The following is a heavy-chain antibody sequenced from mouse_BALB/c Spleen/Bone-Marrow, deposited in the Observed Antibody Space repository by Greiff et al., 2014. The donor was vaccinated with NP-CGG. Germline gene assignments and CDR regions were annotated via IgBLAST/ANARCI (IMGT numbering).Heavy chain of an antibody. CDR2: INPYNGAT. D-gene: IGHD4-1*01. CDR3: ARSWDY. V-gene: IGHV1-31*01. Sequence: EVQLVESGPDLAKPGASVKISCKASGYSFTGYYMHWVKQSHVKSLEWIGRINPYNGATTYNQNFKDKASLTVDKSSSTAYMELHSLTSEDSAVYYCARSWDYWGQGTTLTVSS. CDR1: GYSFTGYY. J-gene: IGHJ2*01.